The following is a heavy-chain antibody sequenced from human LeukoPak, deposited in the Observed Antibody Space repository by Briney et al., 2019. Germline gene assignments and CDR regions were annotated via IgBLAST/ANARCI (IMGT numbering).Heavy chain of an antibody. J-gene: IGHJ6*03. CDR2: IRYDGSNK. D-gene: IGHD1-26*01. Sequence: VGSLRVSSVASGFTFSSYDMHWVRQGPGKGLGRVTFIRYDGSNKHYADSVKGRFTISRDNPKSTVCLQMNSLRGEDIAVYYCAKDRGDYYYRDVGGKGPTDTVS. CDR3: AKDRGDYYYRDV. V-gene: IGHV3-30*02. CDR1: GFTFSSYD.